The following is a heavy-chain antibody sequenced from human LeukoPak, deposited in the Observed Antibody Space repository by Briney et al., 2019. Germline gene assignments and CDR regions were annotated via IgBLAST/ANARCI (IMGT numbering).Heavy chain of an antibody. Sequence: GASVKVSCKASGGTFSSYAISWVRQAPGQGLEWMGWINPNSGGTNYAQKFQGWVTMTRDTSISTAYMELSRLRSDGTAVYYCARAIYDSSGYSSPYYFDYWGQGTLVTVSS. J-gene: IGHJ4*02. V-gene: IGHV1-2*04. CDR1: GGTFSSYA. CDR3: ARAIYDSSGYSSPYYFDY. D-gene: IGHD3-22*01. CDR2: INPNSGGT.